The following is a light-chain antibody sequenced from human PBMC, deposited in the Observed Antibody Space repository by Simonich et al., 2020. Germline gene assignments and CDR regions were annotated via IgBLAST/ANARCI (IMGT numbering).Light chain of an antibody. Sequence: QSLLTQPPSASGTPGQRVTISCSGSSSNIGSNYVYWYQQLPGTAPKLLIYRNNQRPSAVPDRFSGSKSGTSASLAISGLRSEDEADYYCAAWDDSLSGRVFGGGTKLTVL. V-gene: IGLV1-47*01. J-gene: IGLJ3*02. CDR2: RNN. CDR3: AAWDDSLSGRV. CDR1: SSNIGSNY.